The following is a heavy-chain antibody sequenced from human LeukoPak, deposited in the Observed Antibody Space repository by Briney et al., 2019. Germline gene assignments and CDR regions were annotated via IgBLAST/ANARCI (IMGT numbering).Heavy chain of an antibody. V-gene: IGHV4-38-2*02. J-gene: IGHJ2*01. Sequence: PSETLSLTCTVSGYSISSAYYWGWIRPPPGRGLEWIGNIYHSGSTYYNPSLKSRVTISVDTSKNQFSLKLSSVTAADTAVYYCARVEGWWQQLDYGYWYFDLWGRGTLVTVSS. D-gene: IGHD6-13*01. CDR1: GYSISSAYY. CDR3: ARVEGWWQQLDYGYWYFDL. CDR2: IYHSGST.